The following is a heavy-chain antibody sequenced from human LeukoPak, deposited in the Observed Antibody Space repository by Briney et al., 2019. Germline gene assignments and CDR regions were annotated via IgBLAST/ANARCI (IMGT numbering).Heavy chain of an antibody. CDR3: ARAAWVSTSSKYYFDN. D-gene: IGHD2-21*01. J-gene: IGHJ4*02. V-gene: IGHV1-8*01. CDR2: MNPNSGNT. Sequence: GASVKVSCKASGYTFTSYDINWVRQAPGQGLEWMGWMNPNSGNTGYAQKFQGRVTMTRNTSISTAYMELSSLRSEDTALYYCARAAWVSTSSKYYFDNWGQGTLVTVSS. CDR1: GYTFTSYD.